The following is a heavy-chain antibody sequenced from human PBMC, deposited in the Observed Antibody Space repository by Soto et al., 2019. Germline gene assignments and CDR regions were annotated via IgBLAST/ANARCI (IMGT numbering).Heavy chain of an antibody. V-gene: IGHV4-34*01. CDR3: ARASGRSESYDFWSGYYTGFDY. J-gene: IGHJ4*02. CDR2: INHSGST. CDR1: GGSFGGYY. D-gene: IGHD3-3*01. Sequence: PSETLSLTCAVYGGSFGGYYWSWIRQPPGKGLEWIGEINHSGSTNYNPSLKSRVTISVDTSKNQFSLKLSSVTAADTAVYYCARASGRSESYDFWSGYYTGFDYWGQGTLVTVSS.